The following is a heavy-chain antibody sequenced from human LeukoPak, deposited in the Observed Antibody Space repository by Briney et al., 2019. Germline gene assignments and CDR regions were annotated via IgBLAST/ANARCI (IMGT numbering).Heavy chain of an antibody. CDR3: AKEQGSGSTFDY. CDR1: GFTFRIYW. D-gene: IGHD6-25*01. J-gene: IGHJ4*02. CDR2: IRQDGSEK. Sequence: PGGSLTLSCAASGFTFRIYWMSWVRQAPGKGLEWVANIRQDGSEKYYVDSVKGRFTISRDNAKNSLYLQMNSLRAEDTAVYYCAKEQGSGSTFDYWGQGTLVTVSS. V-gene: IGHV3-7*01.